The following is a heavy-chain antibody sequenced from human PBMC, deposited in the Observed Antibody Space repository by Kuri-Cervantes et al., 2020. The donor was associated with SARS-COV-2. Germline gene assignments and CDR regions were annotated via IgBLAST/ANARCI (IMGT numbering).Heavy chain of an antibody. CDR2: ISSSGSTI. J-gene: IGHJ6*02. CDR1: GFTFSSYE. D-gene: IGHD2-2*01. CDR3: ARPYCSSTSCHPVDV. V-gene: IGHV3-48*03. Sequence: GESLKISCAASGFTFSSYEMNWVRQAPGKGLEWVSYISSSGSTIYYADSVKGRFTISRDNSKNSLYLQMNSLRAEDTAVYYCARPYCSSTSCHPVDVWGQGTTVTVSS.